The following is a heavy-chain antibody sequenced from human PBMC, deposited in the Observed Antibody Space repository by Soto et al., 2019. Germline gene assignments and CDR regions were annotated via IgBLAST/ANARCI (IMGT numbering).Heavy chain of an antibody. V-gene: IGHV3-53*01. CDR1: GFTVISNY. CDR3: ARDADDSSGYRNAFDI. D-gene: IGHD3-22*01. CDR2: IYSGGST. Sequence: GGSLRLSCAASGFTVISNYMSWVRQAPGKGLEWVSVIYSGGSTYYADSVKGRFTISRDNSKNTLYLQMNSLRAEDTAVYYCARDADDSSGYRNAFDIWGQGTMVTVS. J-gene: IGHJ3*02.